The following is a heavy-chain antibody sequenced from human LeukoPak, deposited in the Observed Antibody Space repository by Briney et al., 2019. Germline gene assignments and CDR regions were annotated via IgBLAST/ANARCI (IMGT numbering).Heavy chain of an antibody. D-gene: IGHD3-10*02. V-gene: IGHV3-48*03. J-gene: IGHJ6*04. CDR1: GFTFGDYG. CDR2: ISSSGSTI. Sequence: GGSLRLSCTASGFTFGDYGMSWVRQAPGKGLEWVSYISSSGSTIYYADSVKGRFTISRDNAKNSLYLQMNSLRAEDTAVYYCAELGITMIGGVWGKGTTVTISS. CDR3: AELGITMIGGV.